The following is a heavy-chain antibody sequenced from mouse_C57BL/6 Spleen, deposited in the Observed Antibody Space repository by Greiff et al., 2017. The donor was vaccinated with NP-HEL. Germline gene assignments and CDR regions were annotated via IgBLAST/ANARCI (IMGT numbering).Heavy chain of an antibody. CDR2: INPSTGGT. J-gene: IGHJ2*01. Sequence: EVKLQESGPELVKPGASVKISCKASGYSFTGYYMNWVKQSPEKSLEWIGEINPSTGGTTYNQKFKAKATLTVDKSSSTAYMQLKSLTSEDSAVYYCARSDTTGLFDYWGQGTTLTVSS. D-gene: IGHD1-1*01. CDR1: GYSFTGYY. V-gene: IGHV1-42*01. CDR3: ARSDTTGLFDY.